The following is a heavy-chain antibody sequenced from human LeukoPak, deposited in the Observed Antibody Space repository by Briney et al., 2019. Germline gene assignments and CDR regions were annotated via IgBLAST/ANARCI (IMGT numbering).Heavy chain of an antibody. V-gene: IGHV4-59*08. D-gene: IGHD2-21*02. CDR2: IYYSGST. CDR3: ARTHDSMLYYFDY. CDR1: GGSISSYY. Sequence: SETLSLTCTVSGGSISSYYWSWIRQPPGKGLEWIGYIYYSGSTNYNPSLKSRVTISVDMSKNQFSLKLSSVTAADTAVYYCARTHDSMLYYFDYWGQGTLVTVSS. J-gene: IGHJ4*02.